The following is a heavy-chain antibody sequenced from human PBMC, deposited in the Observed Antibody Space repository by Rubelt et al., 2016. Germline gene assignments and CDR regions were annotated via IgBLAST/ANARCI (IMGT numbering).Heavy chain of an antibody. J-gene: IGHJ4*02. Sequence: EVQLVESGGGLVQPGGSLRLSCAASGFTFSTYTMNWVRQAPGKGLEWVSSITSGRAIYYADSVKGRFTNSRDNAKNSLYLQMNRLRDEDTAVYYCARVITSSGWYEDYWGQGTLVTVSS. CDR3: ARVITSSGWYEDY. D-gene: IGHD6-19*01. CDR1: GFTFSTYT. CDR2: ITSGRAI. V-gene: IGHV3-48*02.